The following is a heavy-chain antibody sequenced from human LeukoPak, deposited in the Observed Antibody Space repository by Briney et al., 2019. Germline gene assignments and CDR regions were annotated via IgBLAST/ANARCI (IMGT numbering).Heavy chain of an antibody. D-gene: IGHD4/OR15-4a*01. CDR1: GFTFSSYS. V-gene: IGHV3-48*04. J-gene: IGHJ4*02. CDR3: ARDPGAFPYFFDS. Sequence: GGSLRLSCAASGFTFSSYSMNWVRQAPGKGLEWLSYITGSSSTIYYADSVKGRFTISRDNAKNSLYLQMNSLRAEDTAVYFCARDPGAFPYFFDSWGQGTLVTVSS. CDR2: ITGSSSTI.